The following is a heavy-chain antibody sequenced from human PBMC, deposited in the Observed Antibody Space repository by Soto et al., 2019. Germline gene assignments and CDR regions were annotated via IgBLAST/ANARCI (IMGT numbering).Heavy chain of an antibody. CDR3: ARALGYCSGGSCYPEINWFDP. Sequence: GGSLRLSCAASGFTFSSYAMSWVRQAPGKGLEWVSAISGSGGSTYYADSVKGRFTISRDNSKNTLYLQMNSLRAEDTAVYYCARALGYCSGGSCYPEINWFDPWGQGTLVTVSS. CDR2: ISGSGGST. D-gene: IGHD2-15*01. CDR1: GFTFSSYA. V-gene: IGHV3-23*01. J-gene: IGHJ5*02.